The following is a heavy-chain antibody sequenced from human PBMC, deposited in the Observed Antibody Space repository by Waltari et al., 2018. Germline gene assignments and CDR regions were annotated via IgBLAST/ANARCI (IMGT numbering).Heavy chain of an antibody. CDR1: GYTFTSYD. J-gene: IGHJ5*02. V-gene: IGHV1-8*03. D-gene: IGHD2-15*01. CDR3: ARGRRYCSGGSCYSGREFDP. Sequence: QVQLVQSGAGVKKPGASVKVSCKASGYTFTSYDINWVRQATGQGLEWMGWMNPNSGNTGYAQKFQGRVTITRNTSISTAYMELSSLRSEDTAVYYCARGRRYCSGGSCYSGREFDPWGQGTLVTVSS. CDR2: MNPNSGNT.